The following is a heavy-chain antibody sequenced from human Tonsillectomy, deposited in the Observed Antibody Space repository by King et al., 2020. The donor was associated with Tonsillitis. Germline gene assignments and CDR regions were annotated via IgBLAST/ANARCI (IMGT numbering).Heavy chain of an antibody. J-gene: IGHJ5*02. CDR2: IYYSGST. CDR3: ARHLGAAGTDWFDP. CDR1: GDSISSSY. Sequence: VQLQESGPGLVKPSETLSLTCTVSGDSISSSYWSWIRQPPGKGLEWIGYIYYSGSTNYNPSLESRVTISEDTSKNQLSLKLGSVTAADPAVYYCARHLGAAGTDWFDPWGQGTLVTVSS. V-gene: IGHV4-59*08. D-gene: IGHD3-16*01.